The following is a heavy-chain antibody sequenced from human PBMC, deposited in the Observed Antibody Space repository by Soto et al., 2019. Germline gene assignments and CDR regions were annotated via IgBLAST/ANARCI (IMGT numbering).Heavy chain of an antibody. D-gene: IGHD5-18*01. CDR3: ARLGAYSYGSNFDY. V-gene: IGHV1-69*02. J-gene: IGHJ4*02. Sequence: QVQLVQSGAEVKKPGSSVKVSCKASGGTFSSYTISWVRQAPGQGLEWMGRIIPILGIANYAQKFQGRVTITADKSTSTAYMELSSLRSEDTAVYYCARLGAYSYGSNFDYWGQGTLVTVSS. CDR2: IIPILGIA. CDR1: GGTFSSYT.